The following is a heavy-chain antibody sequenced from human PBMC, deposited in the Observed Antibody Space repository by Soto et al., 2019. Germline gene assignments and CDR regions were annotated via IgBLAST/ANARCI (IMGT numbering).Heavy chain of an antibody. D-gene: IGHD2-2*01. V-gene: IGHV1-18*01. Sequence: ASVKVSCKASDYTFTSYGIRWVRQAPGQGLEWMGWISDYNGNRNYVQKLQGRVTMTTDTSTSTAYMELRSLRSDDTAVYYCARLYCISTSCYLGMDVWGQGTTVTVSS. J-gene: IGHJ6*02. CDR2: ISDYNGNR. CDR3: ARLYCISTSCYLGMDV. CDR1: DYTFTSYG.